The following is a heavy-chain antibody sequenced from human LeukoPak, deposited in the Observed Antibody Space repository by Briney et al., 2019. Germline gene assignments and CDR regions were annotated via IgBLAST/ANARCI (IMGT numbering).Heavy chain of an antibody. CDR2: INSDGSST. CDR3: ARDLVGSYDSSGYYSWGDAFDI. D-gene: IGHD3-22*01. CDR1: GFTLSSFW. J-gene: IGHJ3*02. Sequence: PGGSLRLSCAASGFTLSSFWMNWVRQAPGKGLVWVSRINSDGSSTSYADSVKGRFTISRDNAKNTLYLQMNSLRAEDTAVYYCARDLVGSYDSSGYYSWGDAFDIWGQGTMVTVSS. V-gene: IGHV3-74*01.